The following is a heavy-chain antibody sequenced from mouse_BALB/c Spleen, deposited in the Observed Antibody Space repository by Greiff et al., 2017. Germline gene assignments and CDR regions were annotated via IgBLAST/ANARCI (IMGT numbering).Heavy chain of an antibody. Sequence: DVQLVESGGGLVKPGGSLKLSCAASGFTFSSYTMSWVRQTPEKRLEWVATISSGGSYTYYPDSVKGRFTISRDNAKNTLYLQMSSLKSEDTAMYYCTRDDYDWFAYWGQGTLVTVSA. J-gene: IGHJ3*01. CDR1: GFTFSSYT. CDR2: ISSGGSYT. CDR3: TRDDYDWFAY. V-gene: IGHV5-6-4*01. D-gene: IGHD2-4*01.